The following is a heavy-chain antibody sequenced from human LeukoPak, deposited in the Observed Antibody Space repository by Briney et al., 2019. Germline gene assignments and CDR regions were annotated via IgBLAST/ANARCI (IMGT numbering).Heavy chain of an antibody. CDR1: GFTFSNYW. CDR3: ARGAGGDY. CDR2: INSDGSST. Sequence: GGSLRLSCAASGFTFSNYWMNWVRQAPGKGLVWVSHINSDGSSTSYADSVKGRFTISRDNAKSTLYLQMNSLRAEDTAVYYCARGAGGDYWGQGTLVTVSS. V-gene: IGHV3-74*01. J-gene: IGHJ4*02. D-gene: IGHD3-16*01.